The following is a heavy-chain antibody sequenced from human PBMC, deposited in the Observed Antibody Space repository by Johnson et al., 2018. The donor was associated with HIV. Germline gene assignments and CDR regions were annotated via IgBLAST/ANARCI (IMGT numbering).Heavy chain of an antibody. CDR3: ARVEYWAFDI. CDR1: GFIVSSNY. Sequence: VQLVESGGGLIQPGGSLRLSCAASGFIVSSNYMSWVRQAPGKGLERVSFIYSGGSTHYADSLKGRFTISRDNSKNTLDLQLNSLRAEDTAVYYCARVEYWAFDIWGQGTMVTVSS. J-gene: IGHJ3*02. D-gene: IGHD2-8*02. V-gene: IGHV3-53*01. CDR2: IYSGGST.